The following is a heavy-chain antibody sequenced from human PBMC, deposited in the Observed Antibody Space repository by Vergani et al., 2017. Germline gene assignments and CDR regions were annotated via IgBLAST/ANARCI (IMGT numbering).Heavy chain of an antibody. D-gene: IGHD3-9*01. Sequence: QVQVVQSGAEVKKSGASVKVSCMTSGYTFSNYYMHWVRQAPGQGLEWMGIINPSGGHTNYAQKFQGRVTMTRDTYTSTVYMELGSLRSEDTAIYYCARGDYGILTGYRYWGQGTLVTVSA. V-gene: IGHV1-46*03. CDR3: ARGDYGILTGYRY. J-gene: IGHJ4*02. CDR2: INPSGGHT. CDR1: GYTFSNYY.